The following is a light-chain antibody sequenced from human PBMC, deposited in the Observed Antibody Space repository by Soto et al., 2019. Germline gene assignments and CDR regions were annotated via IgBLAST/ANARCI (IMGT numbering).Light chain of an antibody. CDR3: RQYNSYSLT. J-gene: IGKJ1*01. CDR1: QSISSW. V-gene: IGKV1-5*01. Sequence: DIQITQSPSTLSASVGDRVTITCRASQSISSWLAWYQQKPGKAPKLLIYDASSLESGVPSRFSGSGSGTEFTLTISSLQPDDFATYYCRQYNSYSLTFGQGTKVDIK. CDR2: DAS.